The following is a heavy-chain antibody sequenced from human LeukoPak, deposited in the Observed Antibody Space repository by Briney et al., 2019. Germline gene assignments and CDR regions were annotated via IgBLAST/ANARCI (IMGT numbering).Heavy chain of an antibody. CDR3: AKDSSGYAEGPFDY. J-gene: IGHJ4*02. CDR1: GFTFSSYA. CDR2: ISGSGGST. D-gene: IGHD3-22*01. Sequence: GGSLRLSCAASGFTFSSYAMSWVRQAPGKGLEWGSAISGSGGSTYYADSVKGRFTISRGNSKNTLYLQMNSLRAEDTAVYYCAKDSSGYAEGPFDYWGQGTLVTVSS. V-gene: IGHV3-23*01.